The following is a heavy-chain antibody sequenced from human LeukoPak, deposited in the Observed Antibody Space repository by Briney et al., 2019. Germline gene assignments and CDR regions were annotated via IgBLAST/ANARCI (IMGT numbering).Heavy chain of an antibody. Sequence: SVKVSCKASGGTFSSYAISWVRQAPGQGLEWMGGIIPIFGTANYAQKFQGRVTITADESTSTAYMELSSLRSEDTAVYYCVRAPYSSPNAFDIWGQGTMVTVSS. CDR1: GGTFSSYA. V-gene: IGHV1-69*01. J-gene: IGHJ3*02. CDR3: VRAPYSSPNAFDI. D-gene: IGHD6-13*01. CDR2: IIPIFGTA.